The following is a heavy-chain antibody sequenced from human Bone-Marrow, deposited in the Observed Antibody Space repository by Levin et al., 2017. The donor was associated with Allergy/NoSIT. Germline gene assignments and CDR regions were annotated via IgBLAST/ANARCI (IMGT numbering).Heavy chain of an antibody. CDR2: ISWNSGYL. V-gene: IGHV3-9*01. Sequence: GGSLRLSCAASGFTFDDYAMHWVRQAPGKGLEWVSGISWNSGYLIYADSVKGRFTISRDSAKNSLYLQMNSLRTEDTAFYYCAKGRGYSNGQSIDHWGQGTLVT. CDR3: AKGRGYSNGQSIDH. J-gene: IGHJ4*02. CDR1: GFTFDDYA. D-gene: IGHD5-18*01.